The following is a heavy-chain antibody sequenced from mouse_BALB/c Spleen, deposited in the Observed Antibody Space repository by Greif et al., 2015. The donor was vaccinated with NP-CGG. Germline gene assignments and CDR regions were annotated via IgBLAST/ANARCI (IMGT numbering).Heavy chain of an antibody. CDR3: ASGDYDGVGAMDY. CDR1: GFNIKDTY. CDR2: IDPANGNT. V-gene: IGHV14-3*02. Sequence: SGAELVKPGASVKLSCTASGFNIKDTYMHWVKQRPERGLEWIGRIDPANGNTKYDPKFQGKATITADTSSNTAYLQLSSLTSEDTAVYYCASGDYDGVGAMDYWGQGTSVTVSS. J-gene: IGHJ4*01. D-gene: IGHD2-4*01.